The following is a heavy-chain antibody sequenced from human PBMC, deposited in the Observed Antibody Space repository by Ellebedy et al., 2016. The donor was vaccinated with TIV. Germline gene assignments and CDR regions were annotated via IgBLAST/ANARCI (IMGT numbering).Heavy chain of an antibody. D-gene: IGHD2-21*02. CDR2: ISYDGSIK. Sequence: PGGSLRLSCAASAFTFTDYAFNWARQAPDKGLEWVAFISYDGSIKYYADSVKGRFTVTRDNSKNTLYLQMNSLGAENTAVYYCAREHIVVVTANAFNIWGQGTMVTVSS. CDR3: AREHIVVVTANAFNI. CDR1: AFTFTDYA. J-gene: IGHJ3*02. V-gene: IGHV3-30*04.